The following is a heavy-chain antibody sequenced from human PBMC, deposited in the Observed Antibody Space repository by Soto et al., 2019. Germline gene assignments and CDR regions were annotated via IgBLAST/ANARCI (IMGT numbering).Heavy chain of an antibody. V-gene: IGHV4-59*01. J-gene: IGHJ6*03. CDR2: IYYSGST. CDR1: GGSISSYY. CDR3: ARDRTATQQLVGAAGDDYYYMDV. Sequence: SETLSLTCTVSGGSISSYYWGWIRQPPGKGLEWIGYIYYSGSTNYNPSLKSRVTISVGTSKNQFSLKLSSVTAADTAVYYCARDRTATQQLVGAAGDDYYYMDVWGKGTTVTVSS. D-gene: IGHD6-6*01.